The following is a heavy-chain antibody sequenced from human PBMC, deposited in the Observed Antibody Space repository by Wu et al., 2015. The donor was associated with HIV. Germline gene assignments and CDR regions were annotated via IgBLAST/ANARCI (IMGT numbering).Heavy chain of an antibody. J-gene: IGHJ6*02. CDR3: ARGSIMDMSTASYYYYVMDV. Sequence: QVQLVQSGAEVKKPGSSVKVSCKASGGTFSSFAISWVRQAPGQGLEWMGRIIPIFATANYAQKFQGRVTITADKPTNTAYMELSNLRSYGTAVYFCARGSIMDMSTASYYYYVMDVWGQGTTVTVSS. CDR2: IIPIFATA. D-gene: IGHD5/OR15-5a*01. V-gene: IGHV1-69*13. CDR1: GGTFSSFA.